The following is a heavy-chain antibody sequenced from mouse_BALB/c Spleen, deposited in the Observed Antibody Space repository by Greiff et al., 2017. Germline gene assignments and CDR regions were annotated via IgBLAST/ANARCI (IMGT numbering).Heavy chain of an antibody. V-gene: IGHV1-9*01. Sequence: VQLQESGAELMKPGASVKISCKATGYTFSSYWIEWVKQRPGHGLEWIGEILPGSGSTNYNEKFKGKATFTADTSSNTAYMQLSSLTSEDSAVYYCARTITTAGWFAYWGQGTLVTVSA. D-gene: IGHD1-2*01. CDR3: ARTITTAGWFAY. CDR2: ILPGSGST. CDR1: GYTFSSYW. J-gene: IGHJ3*01.